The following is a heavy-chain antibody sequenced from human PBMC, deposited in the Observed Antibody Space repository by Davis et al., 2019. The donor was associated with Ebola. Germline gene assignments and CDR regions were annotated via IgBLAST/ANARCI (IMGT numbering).Heavy chain of an antibody. D-gene: IGHD2-15*01. Sequence: GESLKLSCAAPGFTFSSYSMHWVRQAPGKGLEWVSYIKSSGETTYYADSVKGRFTISRDNAKNSLFLQMNSLRDEDTAVYYCVRGRGYCNGGSCYLDVWGQGTTVTVSS. V-gene: IGHV3-48*02. J-gene: IGHJ6*02. CDR3: VRGRGYCNGGSCYLDV. CDR2: IKSSGETT. CDR1: GFTFSSYS.